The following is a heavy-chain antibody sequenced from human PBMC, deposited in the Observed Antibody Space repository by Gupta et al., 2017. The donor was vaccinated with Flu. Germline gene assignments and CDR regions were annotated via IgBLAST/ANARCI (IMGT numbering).Heavy chain of an antibody. D-gene: IGHD2-15*01. V-gene: IGHV1-69*01. CDR2: IKPVFGPT. J-gene: IGHJ4*02. CDR1: GVTFSDYA. CDR3: ARKRGEHCSGDTCYSFDY. Sequence: QVQLVQSGAEVKKPGSSVKVSCKTSGVTFSDYAINWVRQAPGQGLEWMGGIKPVFGPTKYAQRFLGRVTITADESTNTAYMELNSLRSDDTAVYYCARKRGEHCSGDTCYSFDYWGQGTLVTGSS.